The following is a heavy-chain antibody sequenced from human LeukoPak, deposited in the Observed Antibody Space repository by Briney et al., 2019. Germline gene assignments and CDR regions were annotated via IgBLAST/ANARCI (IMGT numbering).Heavy chain of an antibody. Sequence: PSETLSLTCTVSGGSFSSGGYYWSWIRQHPGEGLESIECIYYSGSTYYNPSLKSRVTISVDTSKNQFSLKLSSVTAADTAVYYCARGYDYSNYDYWGQGTLVTVSS. D-gene: IGHD4-11*01. CDR1: GGSFSSGGYY. CDR3: ARGYDYSNYDY. CDR2: IYYSGST. J-gene: IGHJ4*02. V-gene: IGHV4-31*03.